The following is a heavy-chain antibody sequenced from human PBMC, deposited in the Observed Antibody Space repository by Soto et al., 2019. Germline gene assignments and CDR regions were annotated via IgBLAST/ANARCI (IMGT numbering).Heavy chain of an antibody. D-gene: IGHD5-12*01. V-gene: IGHV3-30-3*01. CDR1: GFTFSSYA. CDR2: ISYDGSNK. Sequence: QVQLVESGGGVVQPGRSLRLSCAASGFTFSSYAMHWVRQAPGKGLEWVAVISYDGSNKYYADSVKGRFTISRDNSKNTLYLQMNSLRAEDTAVYYCASRGRDGYNSDFDYWGQGTLVTVSS. CDR3: ASRGRDGYNSDFDY. J-gene: IGHJ4*02.